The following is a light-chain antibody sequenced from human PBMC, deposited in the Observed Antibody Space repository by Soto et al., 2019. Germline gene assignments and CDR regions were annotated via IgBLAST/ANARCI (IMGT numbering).Light chain of an antibody. CDR2: DVS. CDR1: SSEVGGYNY. CDR3: TSYTSSSTLEV. V-gene: IGLV2-14*01. Sequence: QSALTQPASVSGSPGQSITISCTGTSSEVGGYNYVSWYQQHPGKAPKLMIFDVSYRPSGVSDRFSGSKSGNTASLTISGLQAEDEADDYCTSYTSSSTLEVFGGGTKLTVL. J-gene: IGLJ2*01.